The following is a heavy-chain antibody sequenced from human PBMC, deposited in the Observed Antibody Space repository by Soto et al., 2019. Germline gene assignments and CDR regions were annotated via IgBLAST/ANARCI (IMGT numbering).Heavy chain of an antibody. CDR1: GFSFTTYG. CDR2: ISSTGLYT. Sequence: GGSLRLSCAASGFSFTTYGMSWVRQAPGKGLEWVSDISSTGLYTYLADSVKGRFTISRDNSKNTLYLQMNSLRVDDTAVYFFTKSWLFEKNWFHPWGPGPLVTVS. CDR3: TKSWLFEKNWFHP. D-gene: IGHD3-22*01. V-gene: IGHV3-23*01. J-gene: IGHJ5*02.